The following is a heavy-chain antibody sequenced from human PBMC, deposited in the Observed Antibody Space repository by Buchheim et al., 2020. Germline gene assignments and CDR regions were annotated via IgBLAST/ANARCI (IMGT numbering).Heavy chain of an antibody. J-gene: IGHJ6*02. Sequence: QVQLQESGPGLVKPSGTLSLTCAVSGGSISSSNWWSWVRQPPGKGLEWIGEIYHSGSTNYNPSLKSRVTISVDKSKNQFSLKLSSVTAADTAVYYCARDLGSSSLFEVKSYDGPKYYYYGMDVWGQGTT. CDR3: ARDLGSSSLFEVKSYDGPKYYYYGMDV. CDR1: GGSISSSNW. V-gene: IGHV4-4*02. CDR2: IYHSGST. D-gene: IGHD1-26*01.